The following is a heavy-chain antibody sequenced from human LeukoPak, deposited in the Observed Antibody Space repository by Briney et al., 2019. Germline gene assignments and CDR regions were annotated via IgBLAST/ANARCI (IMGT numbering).Heavy chain of an antibody. V-gene: IGHV3-74*01. CDR1: GFTFSTYW. Sequence: AGGSLRLSCAASGFTFSTYWMHWVRRAPGKGLVWVSRISTDGSVTSYADSVKGRFTISRDNAKNTMYLQMNSLRAEDTAVYYCAGIGGSGSYSGHYFDHWGQGTLVTVSS. D-gene: IGHD3-10*01. CDR2: ISTDGSVT. J-gene: IGHJ4*02. CDR3: AGIGGSGSYSGHYFDH.